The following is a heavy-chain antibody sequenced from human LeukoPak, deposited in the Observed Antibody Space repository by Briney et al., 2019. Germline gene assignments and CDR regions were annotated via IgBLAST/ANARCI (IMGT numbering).Heavy chain of an antibody. D-gene: IGHD2-15*01. Sequence: ASVKVSCKASGYTFTGYYMHWVRQAPGQGLEWMGRINPNSGGTNYAQKFQGRVTMTRDTSISTAYMELSRLRSDVTAVYYCARDQGCSGGSCYRGEYNYWGQGTLVTVSS. CDR2: INPNSGGT. CDR3: ARDQGCSGGSCYRGEYNY. J-gene: IGHJ4*02. V-gene: IGHV1-2*06. CDR1: GYTFTGYY.